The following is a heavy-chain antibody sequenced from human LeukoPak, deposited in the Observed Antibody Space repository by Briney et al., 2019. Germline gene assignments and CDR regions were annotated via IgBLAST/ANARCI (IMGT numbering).Heavy chain of an antibody. CDR3: VSPSYGSGSYELDY. CDR1: GFTFGNYA. V-gene: IGHV3-64D*06. J-gene: IGHJ4*02. D-gene: IGHD3-10*01. Sequence: GGSLRPSCSASGFTFGNYAMHWVRQAPGKGLEYVSSISSNGGSTYYADSVKGRFTISRDNSMNALYLQMSSLRAEDTAVYYCVSPSYGSGSYELDYWGQGTLVTVSS. CDR2: ISSNGGST.